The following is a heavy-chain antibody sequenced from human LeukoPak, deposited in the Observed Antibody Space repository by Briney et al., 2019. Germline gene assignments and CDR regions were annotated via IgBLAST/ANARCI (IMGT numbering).Heavy chain of an antibody. CDR3: TTVHASGCPGNY. CDR1: GFTFSDAW. CDR2: IKSKADDETT. D-gene: IGHD6-19*01. Sequence: GGSLRLSCVVSGFTFSDAWMNWVRQAPGKGLEWVGRIKSKADDETTDYAAPVKGRFTVSRDDSNSTLYLEMNSLKTEDTAVYYCTTVHASGCPGNYWGQGALVTVSS. V-gene: IGHV3-15*01. J-gene: IGHJ4*02.